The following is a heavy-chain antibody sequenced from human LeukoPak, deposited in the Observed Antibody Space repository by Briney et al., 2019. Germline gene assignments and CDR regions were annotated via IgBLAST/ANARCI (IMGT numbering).Heavy chain of an antibody. D-gene: IGHD3-10*01. Sequence: PSETLSLTCTVSGGSISSYYWSWIRQPPGKGLEWIGYIYYSGSTNYNPSLKSRVTISVDTSKNQFSLKLSSVTAADTAVYYCARDQGGSGSYYSAGHWFDPWGQGTLVTVSS. CDR1: GGSISSYY. J-gene: IGHJ5*02. CDR3: ARDQGGSGSYYSAGHWFDP. V-gene: IGHV4-59*01. CDR2: IYYSGST.